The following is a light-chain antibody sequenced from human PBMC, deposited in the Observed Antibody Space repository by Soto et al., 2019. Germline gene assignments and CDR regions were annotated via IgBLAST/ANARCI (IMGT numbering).Light chain of an antibody. CDR3: QQYGSSPRT. V-gene: IGKV3-20*01. CDR2: GAS. CDR1: QSVSSN. Sequence: EIVMKQSPATLSVSPGERATLSCRASQSVSSNLAWYQQKPGQAPRLLIYGASSRATGIPDRFSGSGSGTDFTLTISRLEPEDFAVYYCQQYGSSPRTFGQRTMVDIK. J-gene: IGKJ1*01.